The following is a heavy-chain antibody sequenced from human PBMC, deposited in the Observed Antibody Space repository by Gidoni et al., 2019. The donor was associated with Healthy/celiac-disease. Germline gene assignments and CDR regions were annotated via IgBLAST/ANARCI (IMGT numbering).Heavy chain of an antibody. V-gene: IGHV3-30*18. D-gene: IGHD6-13*01. Sequence: VQLVESGGGVVQPGRSLRLSCAASGFTFSSYGMHWVRQAPGKGLEWVAVISYDGSNKYYADSVKGRFTISRDNSKNTLYLQMNSLRAEDTAVYYCAKVLSSWYLYGMDVWGQGTTVTVSS. J-gene: IGHJ6*02. CDR3: AKVLSSWYLYGMDV. CDR1: GFTFSSYG. CDR2: ISYDGSNK.